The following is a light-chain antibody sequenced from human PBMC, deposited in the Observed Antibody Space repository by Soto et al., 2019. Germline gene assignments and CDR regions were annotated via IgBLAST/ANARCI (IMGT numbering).Light chain of an antibody. V-gene: IGKV3-20*01. J-gene: IGKJ1*01. CDR1: QRVTNSY. CDR3: QQYGSSPLT. CDR2: GAS. Sequence: EIVLTQSPGTLSLSPGERVTLSCRASQRVTNSYLAWYQQKPGQAPRLLIYGASSRATGIPDRFSGGGSGTDFTLTISTLEPEDFAVYNCQQYGSSPLTFDQGTKVEI.